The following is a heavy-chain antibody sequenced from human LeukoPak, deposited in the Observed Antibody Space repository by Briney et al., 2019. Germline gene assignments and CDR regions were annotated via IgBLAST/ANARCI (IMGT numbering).Heavy chain of an antibody. Sequence: SETLSFTCTVSGGSISSYYWSWIRQPPGKGLEWIGYIYYRGSTNYNPSLKSRVTISVDTSKNQFSLKLSSVTAADTAVYYCARRTKYSSTVDYWGQGTLVTVSS. D-gene: IGHD6-13*01. CDR2: IYYRGST. CDR1: GGSISSYY. J-gene: IGHJ4*02. V-gene: IGHV4-59*08. CDR3: ARRTKYSSTVDY.